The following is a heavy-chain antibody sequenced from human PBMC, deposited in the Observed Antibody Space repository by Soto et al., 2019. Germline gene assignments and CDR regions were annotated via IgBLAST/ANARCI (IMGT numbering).Heavy chain of an antibody. Sequence: QVPLVQSGAEVKKPGASVKVSCKASGYTFTSYGISWVRQAPGQGLEWMGWISAYNGNTNYAQKLQGRVTMTTDTSTSTAYMELRSLRSDDTAVYYCATLSRRGYIGAYYFDYWGQGTLVTVSS. CDR3: ATLSRRGYIGAYYFDY. CDR2: ISAYNGNT. V-gene: IGHV1-18*01. D-gene: IGHD5-12*01. J-gene: IGHJ4*02. CDR1: GYTFTSYG.